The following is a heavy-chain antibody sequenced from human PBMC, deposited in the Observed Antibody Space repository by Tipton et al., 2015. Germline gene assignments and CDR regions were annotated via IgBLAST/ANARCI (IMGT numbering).Heavy chain of an antibody. CDR2: IHYGGNT. CDR3: ARKPVVRGAYYYFDY. Sequence: TLSLTCAVYGGSFSDYYWTWVRQPPGMGLEWIASIHYGGNTHYNPSLMSRVTISVDTSKNQFSLTLNSVTAADTAFYYCARKPVVRGAYYYFDYWGQGTLVTVSS. J-gene: IGHJ4*02. CDR1: GGSFSDYY. D-gene: IGHD3-10*01. V-gene: IGHV4-34*01.